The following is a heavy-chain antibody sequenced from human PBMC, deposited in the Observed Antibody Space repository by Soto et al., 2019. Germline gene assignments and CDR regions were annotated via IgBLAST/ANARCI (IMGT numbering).Heavy chain of an antibody. Sequence: SETLSLTCTVSGGSISSYYWSWIRQPPGKGLEWIGYIYYSGSTNYNPSLKSRVTISVDTSKNQFSLKLGSVTAADTAVYYCARNNGGGSGSYHDAFDIWGQGTMVTVSS. CDR2: IYYSGST. V-gene: IGHV4-59*01. D-gene: IGHD3-10*01. CDR3: ARNNGGGSGSYHDAFDI. CDR1: GGSISSYY. J-gene: IGHJ3*02.